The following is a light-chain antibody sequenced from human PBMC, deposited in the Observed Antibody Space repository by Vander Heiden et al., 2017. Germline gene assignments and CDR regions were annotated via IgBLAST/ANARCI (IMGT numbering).Light chain of an antibody. V-gene: IGLV4-69*01. CDR2: LNSDGSH. CDR1: SGHSSYA. J-gene: IGLJ3*02. CDR3: QTWGTGPWV. Sequence: LHSGHSSYAIAWHRQQPEKGPRYLMKLNSDGSHSKGDGIPDRFSGSSSGAERYLTISSLQSEDEADYYCQTWGTGPWVFGGGTKLTVL.